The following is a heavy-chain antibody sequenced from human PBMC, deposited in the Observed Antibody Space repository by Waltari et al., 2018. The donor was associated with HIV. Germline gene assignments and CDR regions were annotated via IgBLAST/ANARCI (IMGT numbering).Heavy chain of an antibody. D-gene: IGHD4-4*01. Sequence: QLQLQGSGPGLVKSSETLSLTCTVSGGSMTSSSYYWGWIRQPPGKGLEWIGSMSYSGDTYPNPPLRSRLTISVDTSKNQFSLKLTSVTAADTAVYYCARSFSGYSNYFDPWGQGTLVTVSS. CDR1: GGSMTSSSYY. CDR3: ARSFSGYSNYFDP. J-gene: IGHJ5*02. V-gene: IGHV4-39*01. CDR2: MSYSGDT.